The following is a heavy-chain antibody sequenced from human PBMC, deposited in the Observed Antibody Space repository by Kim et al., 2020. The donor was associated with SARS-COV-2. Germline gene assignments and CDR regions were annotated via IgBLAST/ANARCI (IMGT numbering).Heavy chain of an antibody. CDR3: AREEIGYYYDSSGYAPDY. J-gene: IGHJ4*02. CDR2: INPSGGST. V-gene: IGHV1-46*01. CDR1: GYTFTSYY. D-gene: IGHD3-22*01. Sequence: ASVKVSCKASGYTFTSYYMHWVRQAPGQGLEWMGIINPSGGSTSYAQKFQGRVTMTRDTSTSTVYMELSSQRSEDTAVYYCAREEIGYYYDSSGYAPDYWGQGTLVTVSA.